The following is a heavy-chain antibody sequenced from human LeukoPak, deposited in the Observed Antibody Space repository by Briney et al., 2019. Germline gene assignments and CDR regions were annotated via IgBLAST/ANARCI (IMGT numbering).Heavy chain of an antibody. CDR1: EFMFSKYA. CDR3: ARRPAIFMDGVYYYSMDV. CDR2: VSASADST. J-gene: IGHJ6*02. Sequence: PGGSLRLSCAASEFMFSKYAMSWVRQAPGKGLEWVSAVSASADSTYYADSVKGRFIISRDNSKNTLFLQMNSLRAEDTAVYYCARRPAIFMDGVYYYSMDVWSQGTTVTVSS. V-gene: IGHV3-23*01. D-gene: IGHD2-2*01.